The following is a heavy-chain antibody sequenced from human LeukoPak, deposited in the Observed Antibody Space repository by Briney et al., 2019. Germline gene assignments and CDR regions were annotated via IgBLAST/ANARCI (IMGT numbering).Heavy chain of an antibody. J-gene: IGHJ4*02. CDR2: IKYDGSEK. D-gene: IGHD6-19*01. V-gene: IGHV3-7*01. CDR3: AKDDGWSRFES. CDR1: GFNFRDYY. Sequence: GGSLRLSCAASGFNFRDYYMTWVRQAPGRGLEWVAHIKYDGSEKSYVDSVKGRFTISRDNDKNSVYLQMNGLRDEDSAIYYCAKDDGWSRFESWGQGTLVTVSS.